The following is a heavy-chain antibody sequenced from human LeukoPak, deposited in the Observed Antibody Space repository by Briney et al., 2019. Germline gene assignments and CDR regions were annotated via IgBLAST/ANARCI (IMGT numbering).Heavy chain of an antibody. CDR2: ISYDGSNK. CDR3: AKDTSYGTVRGFGDC. D-gene: IGHD2/OR15-2a*01. CDR1: GFTFSSYA. J-gene: IGHJ4*02. Sequence: GGSLRLSCAASGFTFSSYAMHWVRQAPGKGLEWVAVISYDGSNKYYADSVKGRFTISRDNSKNTLYLQMNSLRAEDTAVYYCAKDTSYGTVRGFGDCWGQGTLVTVSS. V-gene: IGHV3-30-3*01.